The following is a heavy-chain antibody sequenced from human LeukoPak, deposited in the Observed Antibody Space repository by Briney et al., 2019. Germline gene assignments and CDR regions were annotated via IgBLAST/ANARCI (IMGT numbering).Heavy chain of an antibody. V-gene: IGHV4-61*02. CDR3: ARDLRGVVTAGAFDI. J-gene: IGHJ3*02. Sequence: SQTLTLTCSVSGGSISSGSYYWSWIRQPAGRRLEWIGRIYTSGSTNYNPSLKSRGSMSVDTSKNQFSLQLSSVTAADAAVYYCARDLRGVVTAGAFDIWGQGTMVTVSS. D-gene: IGHD4-23*01. CDR1: GGSISSGSYY. CDR2: IYTSGST.